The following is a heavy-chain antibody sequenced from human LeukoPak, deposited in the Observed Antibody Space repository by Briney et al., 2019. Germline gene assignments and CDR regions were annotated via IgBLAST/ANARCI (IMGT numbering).Heavy chain of an antibody. Sequence: SETLSLTCAVYGGSFSGYYWSWIRQPPGKGLEWVGEINHSGSTNYNPSLKRRVTISVDTSKNQLYLKLSSVTAAGTAVYYCARGREDIVVVPAANRPFDPWGQGTLVTVSS. J-gene: IGHJ5*02. CDR2: INHSGST. V-gene: IGHV4-34*01. D-gene: IGHD2-2*01. CDR3: ARGREDIVVVPAANRPFDP. CDR1: GGSFSGYY.